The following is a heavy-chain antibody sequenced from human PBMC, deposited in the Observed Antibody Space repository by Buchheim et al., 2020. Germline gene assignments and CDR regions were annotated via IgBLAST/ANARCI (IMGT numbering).Heavy chain of an antibody. V-gene: IGHV1-46*01. CDR1: GYTFTSYY. D-gene: IGHD2-2*01. CDR2: INPSGGST. CDR3: ARDRRPHSRWAPNLVVPAANTGYFQH. Sequence: QVQLVQSGAEVKKPGASVKVSCKASGYTFTSYYMHWVRQAPGQGLEWMGIINPSGGSTSYAQKFQGRVTMTRDTSTSTVYMELSSLRSEDTAVYYCARDRRPHSRWAPNLVVPAANTGYFQHWGQGTL. J-gene: IGHJ1*01.